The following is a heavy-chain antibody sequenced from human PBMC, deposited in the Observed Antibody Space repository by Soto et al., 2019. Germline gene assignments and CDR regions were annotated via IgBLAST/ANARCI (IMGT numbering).Heavy chain of an antibody. CDR1: GGSISSGGYS. Sequence: SETLSLTCAVSGGSISSGGYSWTWIRQPPGKGLEWIGYISNSGSTGYNPSLKTRLSMSVDRSKNQFTLRLTSVTAADTAVYFCATESGSTYGYFDYWGQGTQVTVSS. CDR3: ATESGSTYGYFDY. J-gene: IGHJ4*02. D-gene: IGHD5-18*01. V-gene: IGHV4-30-2*05. CDR2: ISNSGST.